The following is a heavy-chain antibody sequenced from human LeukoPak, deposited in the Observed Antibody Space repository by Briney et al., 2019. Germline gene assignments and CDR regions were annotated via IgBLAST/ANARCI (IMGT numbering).Heavy chain of an antibody. D-gene: IGHD6-13*01. CDR3: ANNRYSSRWRGAFDV. V-gene: IGHV3-23*01. Sequence: GGSLRLSCAASGFTFSSSGMSWVRQAPGKGLEWVSSISGSDDTTYYAESVKGRFTISRDNSKNTLYLQMNSLRAEDTALYYCANNRYSSRWRGAFDVWGQGTVVTVSS. CDR2: ISGSDDTT. CDR1: GFTFSSSG. J-gene: IGHJ3*01.